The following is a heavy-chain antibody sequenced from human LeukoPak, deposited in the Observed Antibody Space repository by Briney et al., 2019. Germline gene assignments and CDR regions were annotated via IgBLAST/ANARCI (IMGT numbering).Heavy chain of an antibody. CDR2: IRYDGSNK. Sequence: GGSLRLSCAASGFTFSSYGMHWVRQAPGKGLEWVAFIRYDGSNKYYADSVKGRFTISRDNSKNTLYLQMNSLRAEDTAVYYCARAPYGDYAERGGVFYWGQGTLVTVSS. D-gene: IGHD4-17*01. J-gene: IGHJ4*02. V-gene: IGHV3-30*02. CDR3: ARAPYGDYAERGGVFY. CDR1: GFTFSSYG.